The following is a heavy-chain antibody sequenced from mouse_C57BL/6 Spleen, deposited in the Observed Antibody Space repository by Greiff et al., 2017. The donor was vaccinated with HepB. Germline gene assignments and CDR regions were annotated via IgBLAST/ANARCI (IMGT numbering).Heavy chain of an antibody. V-gene: IGHV1-52*01. CDR1: GYTFTSYW. CDR2: IDPSDSET. D-gene: IGHD2-14*01. J-gene: IGHJ3*01. CDR3: ARSRYEGAWFAY. Sequence: QVQLQQPGAELVRPGSSVKLSCKASGYTFTSYWMHWVKQRPIQGLEWIGNIDPSDSETHYNQKFKDKATLTVDKSSSTAYMQLSSLTSEDSAVYYCARSRYEGAWFAYWGQGTLVTVSA.